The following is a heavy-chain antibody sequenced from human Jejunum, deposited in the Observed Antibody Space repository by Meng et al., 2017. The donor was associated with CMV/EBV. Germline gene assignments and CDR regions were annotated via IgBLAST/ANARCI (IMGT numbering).Heavy chain of an antibody. J-gene: IGHJ3*02. Sequence: CVAAGWRLGDEMRWERKAAGKGLEWVAYNSGRGTTRYDTDAVKGRFTVSRDNAKSSLYLQMNSLRAEDTAVYYCARDIRHGGSDIWGQGAMVTVSS. CDR1: GWRLGDE. V-gene: IGHV3-11*01. D-gene: IGHD3-10*01. CDR2: NSGRGTTR. CDR3: ARDIRHGGSDI.